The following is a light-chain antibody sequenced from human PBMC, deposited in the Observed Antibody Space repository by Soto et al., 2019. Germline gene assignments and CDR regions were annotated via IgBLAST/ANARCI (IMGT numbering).Light chain of an antibody. CDR3: CSYAGRYTYV. Sequence: QSVLTQPRSVSGSPGQSVTISCTGTNSDVGGYNYVSWYQQYPGKAPKLMISGVSERPSGVPDRFSGSKSGNTASLTISGLQSEDEADYYCCSYAGRYTYVFGTGTKLTVL. V-gene: IGLV2-11*01. CDR2: GVS. CDR1: NSDVGGYNY. J-gene: IGLJ1*01.